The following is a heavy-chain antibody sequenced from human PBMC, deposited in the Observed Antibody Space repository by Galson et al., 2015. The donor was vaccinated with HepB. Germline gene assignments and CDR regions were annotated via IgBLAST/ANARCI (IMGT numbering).Heavy chain of an antibody. CDR2: MNPNSGNT. J-gene: IGHJ2*01. V-gene: IGHV1-8*01. CDR3: AGVLSIGGDKYWYFDL. D-gene: IGHD2-21*01. Sequence: SVKVSCKASGYTFASYDINWVRQATGQGLEWMGWMNPNSGNTGYGQKFQGRVTMTRNTSISTAYMELNSLRSEDTAVYYCAGVLSIGGDKYWYFDLWGRGTLVTVSS. CDR1: GYTFASYD.